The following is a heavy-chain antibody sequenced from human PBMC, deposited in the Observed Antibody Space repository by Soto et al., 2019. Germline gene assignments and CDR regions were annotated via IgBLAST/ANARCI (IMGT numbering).Heavy chain of an antibody. CDR1: GGSFSGYY. Sequence: QVQLQQWGAGLLKPSETLSLTCAVYGGSFSGYYWSWIRQPPGKGLEWIGEINHSGSTNYNPSLKSRVTISVDTSKNQFSLKLSSVTAADTAVYYCARALRGYSYNTDYWGQGTLVTVSS. J-gene: IGHJ4*02. CDR3: ARALRGYSYNTDY. CDR2: INHSGST. D-gene: IGHD5-18*01. V-gene: IGHV4-34*01.